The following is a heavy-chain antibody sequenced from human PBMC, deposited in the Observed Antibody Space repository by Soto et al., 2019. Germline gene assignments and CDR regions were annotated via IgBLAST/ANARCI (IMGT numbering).Heavy chain of an antibody. CDR2: IYYSGST. CDR1: GGSISSGDYY. J-gene: IGHJ4*02. Sequence: QVQLQESGPGLVKPSQTLSLTCTVSGGSISSGDYYWSWIRQPPGKGLEWIGYIYYSGSTYYNPSLKSRVTISVDTSKNQFSLKLSSVTAADTAVYYCAREEWFGEFNLPFGYWGQGTLVTVSS. D-gene: IGHD3-10*01. CDR3: AREEWFGEFNLPFGY. V-gene: IGHV4-30-4*01.